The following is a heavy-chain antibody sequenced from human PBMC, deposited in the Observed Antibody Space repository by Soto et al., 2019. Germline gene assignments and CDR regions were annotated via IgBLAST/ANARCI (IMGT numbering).Heavy chain of an antibody. CDR3: ARSATFDFWSGYYHVHYYYYMDV. D-gene: IGHD3-3*01. CDR2: IYYSGST. CDR1: GGSISSYY. V-gene: IGHV4-59*01. Sequence: SETLSLTCTVSGGSISSYYWSWIRQPPGKGLEWIGYIYYSGSTNYNPSLMSRVTISVDTSKNQFFLKLSSVTAADTAVYYCARSATFDFWSGYYHVHYYYYMDVWGKGTTVT. J-gene: IGHJ6*03.